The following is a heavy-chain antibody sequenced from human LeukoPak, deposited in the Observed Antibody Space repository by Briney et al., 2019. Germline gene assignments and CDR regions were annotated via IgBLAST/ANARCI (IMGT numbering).Heavy chain of an antibody. CDR1: GFTFSSYW. Sequence: PGGSLRLSCAASGFTFSSYWMSWVRQAPGKGLEWVAHIKQDGSEKYYVDSVKGRFTISRDNAKNSLYLQMNSLRAEDTAGYYCARVFTNLLLWFGEDQYFQHGGQGTLVTVSS. J-gene: IGHJ1*01. CDR3: ARVFTNLLLWFGEDQYFQH. CDR2: IKQDGSEK. V-gene: IGHV3-7*01. D-gene: IGHD3-10*01.